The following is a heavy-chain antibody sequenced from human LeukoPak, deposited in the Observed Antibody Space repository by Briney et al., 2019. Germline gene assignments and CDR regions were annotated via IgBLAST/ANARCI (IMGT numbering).Heavy chain of an antibody. CDR1: GGSISSYY. V-gene: IGHV4-4*07. J-gene: IGHJ4*02. CDR3: AGGGSYFSFDY. D-gene: IGHD1-26*01. Sequence: SETLSLTCTVSGGSISSYYWSWIRQPAGKGLEWIGRIYTSGSTNYNPSLKSRVTMSVDTSKNQFSLKLSSVTAADTAAYYCAGGGSYFSFDYWGQGTLVTVSS. CDR2: IYTSGST.